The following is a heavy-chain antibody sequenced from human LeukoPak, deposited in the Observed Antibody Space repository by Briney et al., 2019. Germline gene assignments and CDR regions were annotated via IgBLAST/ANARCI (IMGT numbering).Heavy chain of an antibody. D-gene: IGHD3-10*01. V-gene: IGHV3-23*01. Sequence: GGSLRLSCAASGFTFSSYAMSWVRQAPGKGLEWVSAISGSGGSTCYADSVKGRFTISRDNSKNTLYLQMNSLRAEDTAVYYCAKGAGSGSYNNWFDPWGQGTLVTVSS. CDR2: ISGSGGST. J-gene: IGHJ5*02. CDR1: GFTFSSYA. CDR3: AKGAGSGSYNNWFDP.